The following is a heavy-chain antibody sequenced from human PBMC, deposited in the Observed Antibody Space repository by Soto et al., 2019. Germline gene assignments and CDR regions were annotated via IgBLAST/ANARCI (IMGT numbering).Heavy chain of an antibody. D-gene: IGHD6-13*01. V-gene: IGHV3-23*01. CDR2: ISGSGGST. CDR3: GSLRAAAAYYYYGMDV. J-gene: IGHJ6*02. CDR1: GFTFSSYA. Sequence: GGSLRLSCAASGFTFSSYAMSWVRQAPGKGLEWVSAISGSGGSTYYADSVKGRFTISRDNSKNTLYLQMNSLRAEDTAVYYCGSLRAAAAYYYYGMDVLGQGTTVTVSS.